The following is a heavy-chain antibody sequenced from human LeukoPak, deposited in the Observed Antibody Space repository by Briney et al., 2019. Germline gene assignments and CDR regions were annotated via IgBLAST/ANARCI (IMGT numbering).Heavy chain of an antibody. J-gene: IGHJ5*02. CDR1: GGSISSYY. CDR3: ARVGTYSSSWYVSDWFDP. Sequence: SETLSLTCTVSGGSISSYYWSWIRQPPGKGLEWIGYIYYSGSTNYNPSLKSRVTISVDTSKNQFSLKLSSVTAADTAVYYCARVGTYSSSWYVSDWFDPWGQGTLVTVSS. V-gene: IGHV4-59*08. D-gene: IGHD6-13*01. CDR2: IYYSGST.